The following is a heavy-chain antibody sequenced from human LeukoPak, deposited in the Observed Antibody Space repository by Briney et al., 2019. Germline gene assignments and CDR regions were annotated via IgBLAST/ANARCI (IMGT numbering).Heavy chain of an antibody. CDR1: GFTFSSYA. D-gene: IGHD6-19*01. CDR2: ISSNGGST. J-gene: IGHJ4*02. Sequence: GGSLRLSCSASGFTFSSYAMHWVRQPPGKGLEYVSAISSNGGSTYYADSVKGRFTISRDNSKNTLYLQMSSLRAEDTAVYYCVRSSGWGLFDYWGQETLVTVPS. V-gene: IGHV3-64D*06. CDR3: VRSSGWGLFDY.